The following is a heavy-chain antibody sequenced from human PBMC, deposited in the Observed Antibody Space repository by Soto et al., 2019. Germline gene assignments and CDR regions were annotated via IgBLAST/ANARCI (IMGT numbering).Heavy chain of an antibody. V-gene: IGHV4-31*03. Sequence: QVQLQESGPGLVKPSQTLSLTCTVSGGSFSRGGYYWSWIRQHPGKGLEWIGYIYYSGNTSYNPSLKSRVIISVDTSKNPFSLKLRSVTAADTAVYYCAREGALGNFEYWGQGTLVTVSS. CDR1: GGSFSRGGYY. CDR2: IYYSGNT. J-gene: IGHJ4*02. CDR3: AREGALGNFEY. D-gene: IGHD3-16*01.